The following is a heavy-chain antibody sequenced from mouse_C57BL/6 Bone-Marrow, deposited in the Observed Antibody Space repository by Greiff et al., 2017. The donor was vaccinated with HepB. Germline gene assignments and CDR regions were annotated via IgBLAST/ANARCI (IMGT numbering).Heavy chain of an antibody. CDR1: GYTFTSYW. CDR3: ASTTYFEPDY. V-gene: IGHV1-64*01. CDR2: IHPNSGST. D-gene: IGHD2-10*01. J-gene: IGHJ2*01. Sequence: QVQLKQLGAELVKPGASVKLSCKASGYTFTSYWMHWVKQRPGQGLEWIGMIHPNSGSTNYNEKFKSKATLTVDKSSSTAYMQLSSLTSEDSAVYYCASTTYFEPDYWGQGTTLTVSS.